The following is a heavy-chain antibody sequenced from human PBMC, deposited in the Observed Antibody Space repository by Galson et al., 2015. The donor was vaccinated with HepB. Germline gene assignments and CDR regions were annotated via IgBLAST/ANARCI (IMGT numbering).Heavy chain of an antibody. V-gene: IGHV3-9*01. CDR2: ISWNGGRT. CDR1: GFTFDDYA. CDR3: SKDSGFGWELVTPPFDI. Sequence: SLRLSCAASGFTFDDYAMHWVRQAPGKGLEWVPGISWNGGRTGYADSVKGRFTISRDNAKNSLYLQMNSLRADDTALYYCSKDSGFGWELVTPPFDIWGQETMVTVSS. J-gene: IGHJ3*02. D-gene: IGHD1-26*01.